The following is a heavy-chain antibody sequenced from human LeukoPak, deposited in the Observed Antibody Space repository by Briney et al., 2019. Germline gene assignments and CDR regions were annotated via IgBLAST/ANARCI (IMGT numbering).Heavy chain of an antibody. CDR1: GFTFSSYG. J-gene: IGHJ6*04. V-gene: IGHV3-23*01. D-gene: IGHD3-10*02. CDR2: ISGSGGST. CDR3: AELGITMIGGV. Sequence: GGTLRLSCAASGFTFSSYGTSWVRQAPGKGLEWVSAISGSGGSTYYADSVKGRFTISRDNAKNSLYLQMNSLRAEDTAVYYCAELGITMIGGVWGKGTTVTISS.